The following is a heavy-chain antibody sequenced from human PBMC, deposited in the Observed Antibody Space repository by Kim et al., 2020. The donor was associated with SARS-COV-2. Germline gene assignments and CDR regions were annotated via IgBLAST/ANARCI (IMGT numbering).Heavy chain of an antibody. D-gene: IGHD6-13*01. Sequence: GESLKISCKGSGYSFTSYWIGRVRQMPGKGLEWIGIIYPGDSDTRYSPSFQGKVTISADKSISTAYLQWSSLKASGPAMYYCVRASSSSGWFPDAFEIWGQRKMVTVSS. CDR2: IYPGDSDT. CDR3: VRASSSSGWFPDAFEI. V-gene: IGHV5-51*01. J-gene: IGHJ3*02. CDR1: GYSFTSYW.